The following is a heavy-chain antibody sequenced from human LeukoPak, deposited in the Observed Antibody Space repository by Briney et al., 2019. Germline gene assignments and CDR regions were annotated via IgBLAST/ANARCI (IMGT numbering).Heavy chain of an antibody. Sequence: PGGSLRLSCAASGFTFSSYEMNWVRQAPGKGLEWVSYISSSCSTIYYADSVKGRFTISRDNAKNSLYLQMNSLRAEDTAVYYCARDPGYDFWSGYYTQTAPLYYYGTDVWGQGTTVTVSS. CDR1: GFTFSSYE. CDR3: ARDPGYDFWSGYYTQTAPLYYYGTDV. J-gene: IGHJ6*02. D-gene: IGHD3-3*01. V-gene: IGHV3-48*03. CDR2: ISSSCSTI.